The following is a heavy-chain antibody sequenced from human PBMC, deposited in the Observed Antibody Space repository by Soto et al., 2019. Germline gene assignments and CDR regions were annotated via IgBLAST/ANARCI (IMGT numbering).Heavy chain of an antibody. J-gene: IGHJ4*02. Sequence: GGSLRLSCAASGFTFSHFGMHWVRQAPGKGLESVAIIWYDGSHEYYADSVKGRFTISRDNSKNTLSLQMNSLTAEDTALYYCARDSAAGRGLDYWGQGTLVTVSS. CDR3: ARDSAAGRGLDY. CDR1: GFTFSHFG. D-gene: IGHD6-19*01. V-gene: IGHV3-33*01. CDR2: IWYDGSHE.